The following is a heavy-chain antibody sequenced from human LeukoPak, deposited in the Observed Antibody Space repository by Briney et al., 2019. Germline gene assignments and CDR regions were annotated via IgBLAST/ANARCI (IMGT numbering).Heavy chain of an antibody. Sequence: PGGSLRLSCAASGFTFSSYAMSWVRQAPGKGLEWVSGISGSGGRTDYADSVKGRFTISRDNSKNTLYLQVNSLRAEDTAVYYWAKDRKAFIRGFDYGGQGTLVTVPS. J-gene: IGHJ4*02. D-gene: IGHD2/OR15-2a*01. CDR3: AKDRKAFIRGFDY. V-gene: IGHV3-23*01. CDR1: GFTFSSYA. CDR2: ISGSGGRT.